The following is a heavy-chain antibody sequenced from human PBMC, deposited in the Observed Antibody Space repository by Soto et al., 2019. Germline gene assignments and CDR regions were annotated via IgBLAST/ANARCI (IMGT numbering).Heavy chain of an antibody. CDR3: ARARPEAVTIFGVVPFYYFDY. Sequence: SSVKVSCKASGGTFSSYAISWVRQAPGQGLEWMGGIIPIFVTSNYAQKFQGRVKITEDKSTSTAYMELSSLRSEDTAVYYCARARPEAVTIFGVVPFYYFDYWGQGTLVTVSS. V-gene: IGHV1-69*06. CDR2: IIPIFVTS. CDR1: GGTFSSYA. D-gene: IGHD3-3*01. J-gene: IGHJ4*02.